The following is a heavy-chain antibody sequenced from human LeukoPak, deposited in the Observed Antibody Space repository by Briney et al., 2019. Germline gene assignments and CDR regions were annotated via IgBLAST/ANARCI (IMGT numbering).Heavy chain of an antibody. CDR2: INHSGST. Sequence: SETLSLTCAVYGGSFSGYYWSWIRQPPGKGLEWIGEINHSGSTNYNPSLKSRVTISVDTSKNQFSLKLGSVTAADTAVYYCARRGKDYGDYAVWFDPWGQGTLVTVSS. CDR3: ARRGKDYGDYAVWFDP. CDR1: GGSFSGYY. D-gene: IGHD4-17*01. V-gene: IGHV4-34*01. J-gene: IGHJ5*02.